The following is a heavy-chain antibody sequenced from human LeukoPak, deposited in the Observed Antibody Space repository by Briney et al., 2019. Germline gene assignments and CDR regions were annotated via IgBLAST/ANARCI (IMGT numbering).Heavy chain of an antibody. Sequence: SETLSLTCTVSGGSISSGDYYWSWIRQPPGKGLEWIGYIYYSGSTYYNPSLKSRVTISVDTSKNQFSLKLSPVTAADTAVCYCARDLGFGELGIDYWGQGTLVTVSS. CDR1: GGSISSGDYY. CDR3: ARDLGFGELGIDY. J-gene: IGHJ4*02. V-gene: IGHV4-30-4*08. CDR2: IYYSGST. D-gene: IGHD3-10*01.